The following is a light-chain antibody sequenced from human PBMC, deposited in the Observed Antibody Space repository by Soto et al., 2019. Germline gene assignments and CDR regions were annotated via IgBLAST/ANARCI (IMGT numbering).Light chain of an antibody. CDR1: SSDVGGYNY. CDR2: EVS. Sequence: QSALTQPPSASGSPGQSVTISCTGTSSDVGGYNYVSWYQQHPGKAPKLMIYEVSKRPSGVPDRFSGSKSGNTASLTVSGLQAEEEAEYYCSSYAGSNNLVFGGGTKVTVL. CDR3: SSYAGSNNLV. J-gene: IGLJ2*01. V-gene: IGLV2-8*01.